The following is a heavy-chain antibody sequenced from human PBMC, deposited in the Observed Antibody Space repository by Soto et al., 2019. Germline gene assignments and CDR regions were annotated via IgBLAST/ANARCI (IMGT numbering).Heavy chain of an antibody. V-gene: IGHV1-18*01. J-gene: IGHJ6*04. CDR2: INGYNGNT. D-gene: IGHD3-16*01. Sequence: QGQLVQSGAEVKKPGASVKVSCKASGYTFTSYGISWVRQAPGKGLDWMGWINGYNGNTNYAQKLQRRVTMTTDTSTSTAYMELRSLRSDATAVYYGARMGDVPYYYYGMDVWGKGTTVTVSS. CDR1: GYTFTSYG. CDR3: ARMGDVPYYYYGMDV.